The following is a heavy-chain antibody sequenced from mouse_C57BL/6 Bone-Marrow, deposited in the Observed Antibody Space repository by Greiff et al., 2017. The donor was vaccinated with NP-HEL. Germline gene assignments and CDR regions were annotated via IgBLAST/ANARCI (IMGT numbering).Heavy chain of an antibody. J-gene: IGHJ3*01. CDR1: GYTFTSYW. V-gene: IGHV1-64*01. Sequence: QVQLQQSGAELVKPGASVKLSCKASGYTFTSYWMHWVKQRPGQGLEWIGMIHPNSGSTNYNEKFKSKATLTVDKSSSTAYMQLSSLTSEDSAVYYCAREDYGNYEAWFAYCGQGTLVTVSA. D-gene: IGHD2-1*01. CDR3: AREDYGNYEAWFAY. CDR2: IHPNSGST.